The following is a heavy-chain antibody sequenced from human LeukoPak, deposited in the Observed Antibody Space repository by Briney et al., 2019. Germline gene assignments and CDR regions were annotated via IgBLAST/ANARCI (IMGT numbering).Heavy chain of an antibody. CDR3: AKGTGDVGYYFDY. D-gene: IGHD1-1*01. CDR1: GFTFSDYY. Sequence: GGSLRLSCAASGFTFSDYYMSWIRQAPGKGLEWVSYISASGTTIYYADSVEGRFTISRDNAKNSLYLQMDSLRAEDTAVYYCAKGTGDVGYYFDYWGQGTLVTVSS. CDR2: ISASGTTI. V-gene: IGHV3-11*04. J-gene: IGHJ4*02.